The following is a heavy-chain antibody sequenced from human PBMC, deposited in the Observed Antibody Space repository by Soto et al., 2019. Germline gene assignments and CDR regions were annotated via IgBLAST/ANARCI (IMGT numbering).Heavy chain of an antibody. CDR2: VHHSWGS. CDR1: GGSISSYY. V-gene: IGHV4-59*08. Sequence: QVQLQESGPGLVKPSETLSLSCTVSGGSISSYYWSWFRQSPGKRMEWIGYVHHSWGSSYNPSLQXXVXVSLDTSKSQFSLKVTSVTATDTAVDYCARPGFGPLHGLVDVWGQGTTVTVSS. CDR3: ARPGFGPLHGLVDV. D-gene: IGHD3-10*01. J-gene: IGHJ6*02.